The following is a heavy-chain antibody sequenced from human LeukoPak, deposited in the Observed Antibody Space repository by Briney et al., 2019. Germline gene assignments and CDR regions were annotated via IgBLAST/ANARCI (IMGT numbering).Heavy chain of an antibody. CDR1: GGSISSYY. D-gene: IGHD2-2*01. J-gene: IGHJ6*03. V-gene: IGHV4-4*07. CDR3: ARGGCTSNTCYYYYYYMDV. CDR2: IYTSGST. Sequence: PSETLSLTCTVSGGSISSYYWSWIRQPAGKGLEWIGRIYTSGSTNYNPSLKSRVTMSVGTSKNQFSLKLSSVTAADTAVYYCARGGCTSNTCYYYYYYMDVWGQGTTVTVSS.